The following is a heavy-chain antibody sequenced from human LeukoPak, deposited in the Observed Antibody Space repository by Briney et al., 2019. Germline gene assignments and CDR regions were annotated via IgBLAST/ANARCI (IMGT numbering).Heavy chain of an antibody. D-gene: IGHD3-10*01. CDR3: AKGHYYGSGSLDY. Sequence: GGSLRLSCAASGFTFSSYGMSWVRQAPGKGLEWVSAIGGRDGSTYYADSVKGRFTISRDNSKNTLYVQMNSLRAEDTAVYYCAKGHYYGSGSLDYWGQGTLVTVSS. J-gene: IGHJ4*02. CDR2: IGGRDGST. CDR1: GFTFSSYG. V-gene: IGHV3-23*01.